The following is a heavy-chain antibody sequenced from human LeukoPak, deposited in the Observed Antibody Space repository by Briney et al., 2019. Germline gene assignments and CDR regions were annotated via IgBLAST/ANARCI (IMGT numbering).Heavy chain of an antibody. J-gene: IGHJ6*02. CDR2: INHSGST. CDR3: AKSYYYYAMDV. CDR1: GGSFSDYF. V-gene: IGHV4-34*01. Sequence: SETLSLTCAVSGGSFSDYFWSYIRQPPGKGLEWIGEINHSGSTSYNPSLKSRVTISVDTSKKQFSLKLTSVTAADTAVYYCAKSYYYYAMDVWGQGTTVTVSS.